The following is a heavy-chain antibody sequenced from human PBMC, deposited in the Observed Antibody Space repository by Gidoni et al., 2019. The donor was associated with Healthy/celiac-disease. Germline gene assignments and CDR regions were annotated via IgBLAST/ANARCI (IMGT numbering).Heavy chain of an antibody. J-gene: IGHJ1*01. CDR1: GFPVSSNY. D-gene: IGHD4-17*01. Sequence: EVQLVESGGGLFPPGGSLRLSCAASGFPVSSNYMSWVRQAPGKGLEWVSVIYSGGSTYYADSVKGRFTIYRDNSKNTLYLKMNSLRAEDTAVYYCARGGYGGNSEGAEYFQHWGQGTLVTVSS. CDR2: IYSGGST. CDR3: ARGGYGGNSEGAEYFQH. V-gene: IGHV3-66*01.